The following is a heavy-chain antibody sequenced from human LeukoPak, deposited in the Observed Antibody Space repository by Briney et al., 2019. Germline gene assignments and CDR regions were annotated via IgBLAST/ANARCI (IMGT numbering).Heavy chain of an antibody. CDR1: GDSISSYY. J-gene: IGHJ4*02. Sequence: PSETLSLTCTVSGDSISSYYWSWIRQPPGKGLEWIGYIYTSGGTKYIPPLKGRVTISIDTSKNQFSLKLSSVTAADSAVYYCARLTRLSTSPDRYYLDYWGQGTLVTVSS. CDR2: IYTSGGT. CDR3: ARLTRLSTSPDRYYLDY. D-gene: IGHD6-6*01. V-gene: IGHV4-4*09.